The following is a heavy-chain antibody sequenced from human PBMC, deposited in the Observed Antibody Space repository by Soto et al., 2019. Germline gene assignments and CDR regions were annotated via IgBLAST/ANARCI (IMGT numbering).Heavy chain of an antibody. Sequence: EVQLVESGGGLIQPGGSLRLSCAVSGFTVSNNYMSWVRQAPGKGLEGVSVIYSGGYTAYGDSVKGRFTISRDNPKNTQNLQMNDRRTDARAVYCWATQRGGGGYWGQGTLVTVSS. J-gene: IGHJ4*02. CDR2: IYSGGYT. CDR3: ATQRGGGGY. D-gene: IGHD6-25*01. CDR1: GFTVSNNY. V-gene: IGHV3-53*01.